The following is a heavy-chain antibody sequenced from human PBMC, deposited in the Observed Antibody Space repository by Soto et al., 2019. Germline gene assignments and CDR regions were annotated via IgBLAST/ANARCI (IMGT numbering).Heavy chain of an antibody. D-gene: IGHD3-10*01. Sequence: ASVNVSCKASGYTFASYAISWMRQAPGQGLEWMGWISAYNGNTNYAQKLQGRVTMTTDTSTSTAYMELSSLRSEDTAVYYCARERTRGGLDPWGQGTLVTV. V-gene: IGHV1-18*01. CDR1: GYTFASYA. J-gene: IGHJ5*02. CDR2: ISAYNGNT. CDR3: ARERTRGGLDP.